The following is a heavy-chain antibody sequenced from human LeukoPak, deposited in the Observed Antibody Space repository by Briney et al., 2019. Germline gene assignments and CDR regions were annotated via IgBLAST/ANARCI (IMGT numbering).Heavy chain of an antibody. CDR2: VASSGTS. J-gene: IGHJ5*02. CDR3: ARVVRGVVTSNWFDP. CDR1: GDSLNTYY. Sequence: SETLSLTCTVSGDSLNTYYWTWNRQTPGKELEWIGFVASSGTSNYNPSLKSRVSISIDTSKNQFSLALTSVTPADTAVYYCARVVRGVVTSNWFDPWGQGTLVSVSS. D-gene: IGHD2-21*02. V-gene: IGHV4-59*01.